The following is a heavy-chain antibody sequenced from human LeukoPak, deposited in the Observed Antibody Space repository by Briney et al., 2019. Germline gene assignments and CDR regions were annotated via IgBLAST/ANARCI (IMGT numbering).Heavy chain of an antibody. CDR2: ISYDGSHK. V-gene: IGHV3-30*04. D-gene: IGHD2-2*03. J-gene: IGHJ4*02. Sequence: GGSLRLSCAASGFTFSSYAMHWVRQAPGKGLEWVAVISYDGSHKYYADSVKGRFTISRDNSKNTLYLQMNSLRDEDTAVYYCAKDSHWILFDDWGQGTLVTVSS. CDR3: AKDSHWILFDD. CDR1: GFTFSSYA.